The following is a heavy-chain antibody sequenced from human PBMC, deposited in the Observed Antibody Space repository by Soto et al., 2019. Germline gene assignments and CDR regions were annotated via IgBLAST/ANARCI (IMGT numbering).Heavy chain of an antibody. CDR1: GGTFSSYA. V-gene: IGHV1-69*12. CDR2: IIPIFGTA. D-gene: IGHD3-9*01. CDR3: ARGRDDILAGYYFDY. J-gene: IGHJ4*01. Sequence: QVQLVQSGAEVKKPGSSVKVSCKASGGTFSSYAISWVRQAPGQGLEWMGGIIPIFGTANYAQKFQGRVTITADESTTGAHMGLSSLRSEDTAVYSGARGRDDILAGYYFDYWGDGTLVTVSS.